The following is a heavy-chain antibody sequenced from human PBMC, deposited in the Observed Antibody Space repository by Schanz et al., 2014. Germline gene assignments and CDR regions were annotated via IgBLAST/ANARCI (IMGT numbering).Heavy chain of an antibody. J-gene: IGHJ4*02. Sequence: QVQLVQSGAEVKKPGASVKVSCKASGYTFTVYYMHWVRQAPGQGLEWLGWINPNSGATSSAQKFQGRVTMTRDTSTNTVYMNLSSLTSADTAVYYCARGFLASGGKTFDCWGQGTLVTVSS. CDR2: INPNSGAT. D-gene: IGHD1-26*01. CDR3: ARGFLASGGKTFDC. CDR1: GYTFTVYY. V-gene: IGHV1-2*02.